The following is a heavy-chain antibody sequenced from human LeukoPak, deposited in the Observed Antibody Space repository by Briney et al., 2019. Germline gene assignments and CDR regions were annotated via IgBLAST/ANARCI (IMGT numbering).Heavy chain of an antibody. CDR1: GFTFSSYA. CDR2: ISNSGGTT. CDR3: AKSGCSSTSCYSILSGWLDP. J-gene: IGHJ5*02. V-gene: IGHV3-23*01. D-gene: IGHD2-2*02. Sequence: GGSLRFSCAASGFTFSSYALNWVRQAPGKGLEWVSGISNSGGTTYYADSVKGRFTISRDNSKNTLYLQMNSLRAEDTAVYYCAKSGCSSTSCYSILSGWLDPWGQGTLVTVSS.